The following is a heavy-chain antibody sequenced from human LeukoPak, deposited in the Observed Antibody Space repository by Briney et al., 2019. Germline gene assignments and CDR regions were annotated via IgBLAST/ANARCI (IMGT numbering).Heavy chain of an antibody. CDR2: IYSGGST. CDR3: ATGNSGWYAPIDY. D-gene: IGHD6-19*01. Sequence: PGGSLRLSCAASGFTVSTKYMTWVRQAPGKGLEWVSLIYSGGSTYYADSVKGRFTISRDNSKNTLYLQINNLRADDTAVYYCATGNSGWYAPIDYWGHGTLVTVSS. V-gene: IGHV3-66*01. CDR1: GFTVSTKY. J-gene: IGHJ4*01.